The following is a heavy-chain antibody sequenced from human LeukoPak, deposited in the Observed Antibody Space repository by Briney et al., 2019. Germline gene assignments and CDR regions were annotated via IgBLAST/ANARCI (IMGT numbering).Heavy chain of an antibody. CDR3: TRDGHRVMIGTPGMDV. Sequence: PSETLSLTCSVSGGSINNYYWNWIRLSPGKGLEWLGHVYSSGRTNYNPNPSLQSRVTISVDTSKNQFSLKLTSVTTADTAVYYCTRDGHRVMIGTPGMDVWGQGITVTVSS. V-gene: IGHV4-59*01. D-gene: IGHD3-22*01. CDR2: VYSSGRT. J-gene: IGHJ6*02. CDR1: GGSINNYY.